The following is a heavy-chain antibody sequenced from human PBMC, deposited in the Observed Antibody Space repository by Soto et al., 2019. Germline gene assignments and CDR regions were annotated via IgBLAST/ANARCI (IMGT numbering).Heavy chain of an antibody. CDR2: IDSRGRTL. CDR3: ARQAARNYIDS. D-gene: IGHD6-6*01. V-gene: IGHV3-11*01. Sequence: GGSLRLSCVASGFTFSNYSMSWIRQAPGKGLEWLAFIDSRGRTLSYADSVRGRFTISRDNAENSVYLQMDSLRADDTAVYYCARQAARNYIDSWGQGNSVTVSS. CDR1: GFTFSNYS. J-gene: IGHJ4*02.